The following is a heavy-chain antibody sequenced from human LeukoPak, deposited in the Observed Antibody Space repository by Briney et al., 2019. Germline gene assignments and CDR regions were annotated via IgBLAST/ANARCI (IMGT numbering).Heavy chain of an antibody. D-gene: IGHD3-10*01. CDR1: GFTFSSYS. CDR3: AKRAASNYYGSGTYYYMDV. CDR2: ISSSSSTI. V-gene: IGHV3-48*01. Sequence: GGSLRLSCAASGFTFSSYSMNWVRQAPGKGLEWVSYISSSSSTIYYADSVKGRFTISRDNAKNSLYLQMNSLRAEDTAVYYCAKRAASNYYGSGTYYYMDVWGKGTTVTVSS. J-gene: IGHJ6*03.